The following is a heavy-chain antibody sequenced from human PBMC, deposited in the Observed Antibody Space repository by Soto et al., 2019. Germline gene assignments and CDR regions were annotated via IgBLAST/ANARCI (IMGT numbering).Heavy chain of an antibody. J-gene: IGHJ3*02. Sequence: GGSLRLSCAASGFTFSSYSMNWVRQAPGKGLEWVSYISSSSSTIYYADSVKGRFTISRDNAKNSLYLQMNSLRAEDTAVYYCARGLSSWYGIGALAIWGQGTMVTVSS. V-gene: IGHV3-48*01. CDR1: GFTFSSYS. CDR2: ISSSSSTI. D-gene: IGHD6-13*01. CDR3: ARGLSSWYGIGALAI.